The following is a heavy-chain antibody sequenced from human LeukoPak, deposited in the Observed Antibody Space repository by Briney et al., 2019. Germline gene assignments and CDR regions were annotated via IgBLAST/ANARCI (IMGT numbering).Heavy chain of an antibody. D-gene: IGHD3-22*01. V-gene: IGHV3-48*03. CDR3: AGGNYYDSSRTTY. Sequence: GGSLRLSCAASGFTFSSYEMNWVRQAPGKGLEWVSYISSSGSTIYYADSVKGRFTISRDNAKNSLYLQMSSLRAEDTAVYYCAGGNYYDSSRTTYWGQGTLVTVSS. J-gene: IGHJ4*02. CDR2: ISSSGSTI. CDR1: GFTFSSYE.